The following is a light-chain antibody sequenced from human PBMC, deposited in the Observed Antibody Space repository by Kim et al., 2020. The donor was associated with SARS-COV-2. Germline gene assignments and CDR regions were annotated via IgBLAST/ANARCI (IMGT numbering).Light chain of an antibody. CDR2: DVS. V-gene: IGLV2-14*03. J-gene: IGLJ2*01. CDR3: SSYTSTKTLV. CDR1: SSDVGAYNS. Sequence: GQSITISCTGTSSDVGAYNSVSWYQQHPGEAPELMIYDVSNRPSGVSSRFSGSKSGNTASLTISGLQADDEADYYCSSYTSTKTLVFGGGTQLTVL.